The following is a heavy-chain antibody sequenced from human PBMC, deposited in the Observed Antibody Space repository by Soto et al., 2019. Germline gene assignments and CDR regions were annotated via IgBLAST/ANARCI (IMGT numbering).Heavy chain of an antibody. CDR2: INHSGST. D-gene: IGHD4-4*01. J-gene: IGHJ6*03. Sequence: PSETLSLGCAVYGGSFSGSYWSWIRQPPGKGLEWIGEINHSGSTNYNPSLKSRVTISVDTSKNQFSLKLSSVTAADTAVYYCARGKGYSNYYYMDVWGKGTTVTVSS. CDR3: ARGKGYSNYYYMDV. CDR1: GGSFSGSY. V-gene: IGHV4-34*01.